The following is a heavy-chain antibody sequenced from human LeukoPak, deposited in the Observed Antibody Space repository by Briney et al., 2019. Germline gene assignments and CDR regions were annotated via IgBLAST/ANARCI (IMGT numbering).Heavy chain of an antibody. D-gene: IGHD4-17*01. CDR2: IIPIFGTA. CDR3: ARDRGGDYVLDY. CDR1: GGTFSSYA. J-gene: IGHJ4*02. V-gene: IGHV1-69*13. Sequence: SVKVSCKASGGTFSSYAISWVRQAPGQGLEWMGGIIPIFGTANYAQKFQGRVTITADESTSTAYMELSSLRSEDTAVYHCARDRGGDYVLDYWGQGTLVTVSS.